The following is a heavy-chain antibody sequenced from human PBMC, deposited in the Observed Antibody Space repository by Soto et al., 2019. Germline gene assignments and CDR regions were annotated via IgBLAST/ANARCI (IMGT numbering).Heavy chain of an antibody. J-gene: IGHJ6*02. D-gene: IGHD3-22*01. CDR1: GYSFTIYL. V-gene: IGHV5-51*01. Sequence: PGESLKISCKGSGYSFTIYLIGWVRQMPGKGLEWMVIIYPGDSDTRYSPSFQGQVTISADKSISTAYLQWSSLKASDTAMYYCARNGPRVDYDTSDYYYEGMGVWGQATTVT. CDR3: ARNGPRVDYDTSDYYYEGMGV. CDR2: IYPGDSDT.